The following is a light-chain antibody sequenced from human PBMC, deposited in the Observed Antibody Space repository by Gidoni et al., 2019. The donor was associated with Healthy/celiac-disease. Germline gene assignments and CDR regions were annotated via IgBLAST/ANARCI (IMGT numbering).Light chain of an antibody. CDR2: AAS. J-gene: IGKJ1*01. Sequence: DIQMTKSPSSLSASVGDRVTITCRASQSISSYLNWYQQKPGKDPKLLIYAASSSQSGVTSRFSGSGSGTDFTLTIISLLPEDFATYYCQQSYSTPRTLGQGTKVEIK. CDR3: QQSYSTPRT. V-gene: IGKV1-39*01. CDR1: QSISSY.